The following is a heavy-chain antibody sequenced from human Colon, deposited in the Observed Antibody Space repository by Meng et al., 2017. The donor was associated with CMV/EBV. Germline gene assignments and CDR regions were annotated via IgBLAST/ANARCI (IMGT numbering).Heavy chain of an antibody. J-gene: IGHJ4*02. V-gene: IGHV3-23*01. CDR1: GFTFSNYA. CDR2: ISTGGDM. D-gene: IGHD3-16*01. CDR3: AKGVSGPLYYFDY. Sequence: GGPLRLSCTASGFTFSNYAMRWVRQALGKGLEWVSSISTGGDMFYADSVRGRFTISRDNSKNTLFLQMNGLRAEDTAVYYCAKGVSGPLYYFDYWGQGVLVTVSS.